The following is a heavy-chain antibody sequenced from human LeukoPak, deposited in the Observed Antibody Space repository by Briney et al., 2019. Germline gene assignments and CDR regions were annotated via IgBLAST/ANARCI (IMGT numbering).Heavy chain of an antibody. Sequence: GSLRLSCAASGFTFSYHWMTWVRQAPGKGLEWVANIKNDGTVKNYVDSVKGRFTISRDNAKNSLYLQVNSLRAEDTGVYYCAKHSYSKGDYWGQGVLVTVSS. CDR2: IKNDGTVK. V-gene: IGHV3-7*01. D-gene: IGHD5-18*01. CDR3: AKHSYSKGDY. CDR1: GFTFSYHW. J-gene: IGHJ4*02.